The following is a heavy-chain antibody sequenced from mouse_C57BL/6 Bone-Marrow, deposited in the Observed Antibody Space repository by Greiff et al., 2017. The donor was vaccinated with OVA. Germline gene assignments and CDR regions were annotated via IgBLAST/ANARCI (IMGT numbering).Heavy chain of an antibody. CDR3: ANYDGFAY. V-gene: IGHV1-82*01. CDR2: IYPGDGGT. D-gene: IGHD2-4*01. Sequence: QVQLKESGPELVKPGASVKISCKASGYAFSSSWMNWVKQRPGKGLEWIGRIYPGDGGTNYNGKFKGKATLTADKSSSTAYMQLSSLTSEDSAVYFCANYDGFAYWGQGTLVTVSA. CDR1: GYAFSSSW. J-gene: IGHJ3*01.